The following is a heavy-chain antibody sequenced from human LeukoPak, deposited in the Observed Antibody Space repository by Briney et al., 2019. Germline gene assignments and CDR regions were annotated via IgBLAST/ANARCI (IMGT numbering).Heavy chain of an antibody. V-gene: IGHV1-69*06. J-gene: IGHJ4*02. CDR2: IIPIFGTA. CDR1: GGTFSSYA. D-gene: IGHD1-26*01. CDR3: ARYSGSYPYYFDY. Sequence: SVKVSCKASGGTFSSYAISWVRQAPGQRLEWMGGIIPIFGTANYAQKFQGRVTITADKSTSTAYMELSSLRSEDTAVYYCARYSGSYPYYFDYWGQGTLVTVSS.